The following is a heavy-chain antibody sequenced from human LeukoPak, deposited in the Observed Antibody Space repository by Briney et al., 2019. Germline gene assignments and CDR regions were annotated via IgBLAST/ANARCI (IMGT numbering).Heavy chain of an antibody. J-gene: IGHJ4*02. D-gene: IGHD3-10*01. CDR2: ISYSGDT. CDR3: ARSFGESYFDY. V-gene: IGHV4-31*03. CDR1: GGSITSGGYF. Sequence: SQTLSLTCTVSGGSITSGGYFWSWIRQHPGKGLEWIGYISYSGDTYYNPSLKSRLTISVDTSKNQFSLKLSSVTAADTAVYYCARSFGESYFDYWGQGILVTVSS.